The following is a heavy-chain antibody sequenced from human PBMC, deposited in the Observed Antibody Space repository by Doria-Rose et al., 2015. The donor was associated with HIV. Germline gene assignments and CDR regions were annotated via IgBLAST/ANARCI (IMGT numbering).Heavy chain of an antibody. D-gene: IGHD6-13*01. CDR1: GVSLSSPGMG. J-gene: IGHJ4*02. CDR2: IFSDDER. V-gene: IGHV2-26*01. CDR3: ARIKSSRWYHKYYFDF. Sequence: LTCTVSGVSLSSPGMGVSWIRQPPGKALEWLANIFSDDERSYKTSLKSRLTISRGTSKSQVVLTMTDTDPVDTATYYCARIKSSRWYHKYYFDFWGQGTLVIVSA.